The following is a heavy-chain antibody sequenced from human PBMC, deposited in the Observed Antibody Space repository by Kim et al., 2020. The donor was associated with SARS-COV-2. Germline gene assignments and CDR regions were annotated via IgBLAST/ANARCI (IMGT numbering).Heavy chain of an antibody. CDR3: ARELNTAMVTELVGVVDY. V-gene: IGHV7-4-1*02. D-gene: IGHD5-18*01. CDR1: GYTFTSYA. Sequence: ASVKVSCKASGYTFTSYAMNWVRQAPGQGLEWMGWINTNTGNPTYAQGFTGRFVFSLDTSVSTAYLQISSLKAEDTAVYYCARELNTAMVTELVGVVDYWGQGTLVTVSS. J-gene: IGHJ4*02. CDR2: INTNTGNP.